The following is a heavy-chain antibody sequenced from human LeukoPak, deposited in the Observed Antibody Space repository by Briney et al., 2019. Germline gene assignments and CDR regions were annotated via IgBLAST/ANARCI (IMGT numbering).Heavy chain of an antibody. Sequence: ASVKVSCKASGYTFTGYYMHWVRQAPGQGLEWMGWINPNSGGTNYAQKFQGRVTMTRDTSFSTAYMELSRLRSDDTAVYYCARDRQQLVKDWFDPWAREPWSPSPQ. D-gene: IGHD6-13*01. CDR3: ARDRQQLVKDWFDP. J-gene: IGHJ5*02. CDR1: GYTFTGYY. CDR2: INPNSGGT. V-gene: IGHV1-2*02.